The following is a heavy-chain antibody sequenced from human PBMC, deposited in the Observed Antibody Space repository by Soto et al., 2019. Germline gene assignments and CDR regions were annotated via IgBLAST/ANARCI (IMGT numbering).Heavy chain of an antibody. V-gene: IGHV3-30*18. D-gene: IGHD3-9*01. CDR2: ISYDGSNK. CDR1: GFTFSSYG. J-gene: IGHJ6*03. CDR3: AKSSPAYDILTGYYYYYYYMDV. Sequence: GGSLRLSCAASGFTFSSYGMHWVRQAPGKGLEWVAVISYDGSNKYYADSVKGRFTISRDNSKNTLYLQMNSLRAEDTAVYYCAKSSPAYDILTGYYYYYYYMDVWGKGTTVTVSS.